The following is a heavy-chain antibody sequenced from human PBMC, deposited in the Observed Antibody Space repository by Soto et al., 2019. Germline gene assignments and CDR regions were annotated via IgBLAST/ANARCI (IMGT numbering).Heavy chain of an antibody. J-gene: IGHJ6*02. Sequence: QVQLVQSGAEVKKPGASVKVSCKASGYTFTSYGISWVRQAPGQGLEWMGWISAYNGNTNYAQKLQGRVTMTTDTSTSTAYMELRSLRSDDTAVYYCARARTGTTAYYYYGMDVWGQGTTVTVSS. V-gene: IGHV1-18*01. D-gene: IGHD1-1*01. CDR3: ARARTGTTAYYYYGMDV. CDR2: ISAYNGNT. CDR1: GYTFTSYG.